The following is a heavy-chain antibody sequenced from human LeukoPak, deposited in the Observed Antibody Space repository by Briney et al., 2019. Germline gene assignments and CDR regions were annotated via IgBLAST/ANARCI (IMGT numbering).Heavy chain of an antibody. Sequence: GGSLRLSCAASGFTFSSYWMTWVRQAPGKGLEWVANIKQDGSEKYYVDSVKGRFTISRDNAKNSLYLQMNSLRAEDTAVYYCARDRTDGYDTGSWFDPWGQGTLVTVSS. D-gene: IGHD5-12*01. V-gene: IGHV3-7*01. CDR1: GFTFSSYW. CDR3: ARDRTDGYDTGSWFDP. CDR2: IKQDGSEK. J-gene: IGHJ5*02.